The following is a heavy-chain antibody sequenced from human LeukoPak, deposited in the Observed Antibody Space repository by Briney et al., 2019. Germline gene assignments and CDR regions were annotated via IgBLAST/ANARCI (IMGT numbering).Heavy chain of an antibody. J-gene: IGHJ3*02. CDR1: GDSVSSNSAA. V-gene: IGHV6-1*01. CDR3: ARDDDSRDDAFDI. D-gene: IGHD3-22*01. CDR2: TYYRSKWYH. Sequence: SQTLSLTCAISGDSVSSNSAARSWIRQSPSRGLEWLGRTYYRSKWYHDYAISVRSRITINPDTSKNQFSLQLNSVTPEDTAVYYCARDDDSRDDAFDIWGQGTMVTVSS.